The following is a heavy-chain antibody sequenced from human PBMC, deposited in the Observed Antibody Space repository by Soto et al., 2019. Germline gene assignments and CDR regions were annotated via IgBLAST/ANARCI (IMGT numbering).Heavy chain of an antibody. Sequence: SETLSLTCTVSGGSISSYYWSWIRQPPGKGLEWIGYIYYSGSTNYNPSLKSRATISVDTSKNQFSLKLSSVTAADTAVYYCARDRNYYDSSGYFPYYGMDVWGQGTKVTVYS. V-gene: IGHV4-59*01. CDR3: ARDRNYYDSSGYFPYYGMDV. CDR1: GGSISSYY. D-gene: IGHD3-22*01. J-gene: IGHJ6*02. CDR2: IYYSGST.